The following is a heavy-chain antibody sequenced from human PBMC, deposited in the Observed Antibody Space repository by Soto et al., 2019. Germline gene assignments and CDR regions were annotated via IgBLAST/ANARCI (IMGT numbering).Heavy chain of an antibody. D-gene: IGHD6-13*01. CDR1: GFTFSNFG. Sequence: GSLRLSCAASGFTFSNFGMHWVRQAPGKGLEWVAVIWFDGSNKYYADSVKGRFTISRDNSENMLYLQINSLTGDDTALYYCVRGASGSSHWAIYHWG. J-gene: IGHJ1*01. CDR2: IWFDGSNK. CDR3: VRGASGSSHWAIYH. V-gene: IGHV3-33*01.